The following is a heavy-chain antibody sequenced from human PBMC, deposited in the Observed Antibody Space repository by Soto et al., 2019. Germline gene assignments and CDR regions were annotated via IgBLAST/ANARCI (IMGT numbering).Heavy chain of an antibody. J-gene: IGHJ6*02. CDR3: VLPPYYYYGMDV. Sequence: GASVKVSCKASGYTFTSYAMHWVRQAPGQRLEWMGWINAGNGNTKYSQKFQGRVTITRDTSASTAYMELSSLRSEDTAVYYCVLPPYYYYGMDVWGQGTTVTVSS. CDR2: INAGNGNT. V-gene: IGHV1-3*01. CDR1: GYTFTSYA.